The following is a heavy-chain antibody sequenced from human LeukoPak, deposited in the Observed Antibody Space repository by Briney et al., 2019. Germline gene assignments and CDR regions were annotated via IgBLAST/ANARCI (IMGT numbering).Heavy chain of an antibody. CDR2: ISSSNNTI. CDR3: ARGDGGKADI. J-gene: IGHJ3*02. CDR1: GFTFSRYS. Sequence: SGGSLRLSCAASGFTFSRYSMNWVRQAPGKGLEWVSYISSSNNTIDYADSVKGRFSISRDNAKNSLYLQMKSLRDEDTAVYYCARGDGGKADIWGQGTMVTVCS. D-gene: IGHD4-23*01. V-gene: IGHV3-48*02.